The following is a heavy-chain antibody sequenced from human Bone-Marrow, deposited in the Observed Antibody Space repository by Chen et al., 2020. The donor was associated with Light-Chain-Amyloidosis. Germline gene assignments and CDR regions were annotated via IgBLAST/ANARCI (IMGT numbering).Heavy chain of an antibody. J-gene: IGHJ6*03. CDR3: GRTRIAAVGRGSNYYYMDV. CDR2: IYHSGST. V-gene: IGHV4-4*02. CDR1: GGSISSGNW. D-gene: IGHD6-13*01. Sequence: QVQLQESGPGLVKPSGTLSLTCAVSGGSISSGNWWRWVRQPPGKGLEWIGEIYHSGSTKYNPSLKSRVTMSVDKSKNQFSLKLDSVTAADTAVYYCGRTRIAAVGRGSNYYYMDVWGKGTTVTVSS.